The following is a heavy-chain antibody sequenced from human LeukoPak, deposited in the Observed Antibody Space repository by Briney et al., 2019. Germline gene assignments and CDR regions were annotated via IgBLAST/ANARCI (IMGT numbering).Heavy chain of an antibody. D-gene: IGHD5-18*01. J-gene: IGHJ5*02. V-gene: IGHV1-2*02. CDR1: GYTFTGYY. CDR2: INPNSGGT. Sequence: ASVKVSCKASGYTFTGYYMHWVRQAPGQGLEWMGWINPNSGGTNYAQKFQGRVTMTRDTSISTAYMELSRLRSDDTAVYYCARDEGKVRGYSYGLVRYNWFDPWGQGTLVTVSS. CDR3: ARDEGKVRGYSYGLVRYNWFDP.